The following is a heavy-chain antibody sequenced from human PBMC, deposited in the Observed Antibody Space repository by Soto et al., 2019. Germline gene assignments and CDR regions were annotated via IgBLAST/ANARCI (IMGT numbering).Heavy chain of an antibody. CDR3: AKNVGDSSSQGWGGLDY. CDR2: ISYDGSNK. J-gene: IGHJ4*02. Sequence: QVQLVESGGGVVQPGRSLRLSCAASGFTFSSYGMHWVRQAPGKGLEWVAVISYDGSNKYYADSVKGRFTISRDNSKNPVYLQMNSLRAEDTAVYYCAKNVGDSSSQGWGGLDYWGQGTLVTVSS. CDR1: GFTFSSYG. V-gene: IGHV3-30*18. D-gene: IGHD6-13*01.